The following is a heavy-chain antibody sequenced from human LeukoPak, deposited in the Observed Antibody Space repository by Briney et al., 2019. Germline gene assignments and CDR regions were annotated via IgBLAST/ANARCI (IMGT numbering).Heavy chain of an antibody. J-gene: IGHJ5*02. V-gene: IGHV1-46*01. D-gene: IGHD3-3*01. CDR3: ARGKRESYDFWSGYRFDP. CDR1: GYTFTSYY. Sequence: ASVKVSCKASGYTFTSYYMHWVRQAPGQGLEWMGIINPSGGSTSHAQKFQGRVTMTRDTSTSTVYMELSSLRSEDTAVYYCARGKRESYDFWSGYRFDPWGQGTLVTVSS. CDR2: INPSGGST.